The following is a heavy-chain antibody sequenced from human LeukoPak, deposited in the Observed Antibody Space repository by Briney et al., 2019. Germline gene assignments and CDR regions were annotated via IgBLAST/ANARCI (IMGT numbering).Heavy chain of an antibody. CDR2: ISAYNGNT. CDR3: ARAGAPTGDWEAFDI. Sequence: GASVKVSCKASGYTFTSYGISWVRQAPGQGLEWMGWISAYNGNTNYAQKLQGRVTMTTDTSTSTAYMELRSLRSDDTAVYYCARAGAPTGDWEAFDIWGQGTMVTVSS. J-gene: IGHJ3*02. V-gene: IGHV1-18*01. D-gene: IGHD2-21*02. CDR1: GYTFTSYG.